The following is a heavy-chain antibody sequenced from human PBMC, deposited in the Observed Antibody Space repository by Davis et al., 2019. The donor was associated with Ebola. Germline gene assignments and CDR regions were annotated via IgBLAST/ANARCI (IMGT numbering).Heavy chain of an antibody. Sequence: GGSLRLSCAASGFTFSSYGMHWVRQAPGKGLEWVAVIWYDGSNKYYADSVKGRFTISRDNSKNTLYLQMNSLRAEDTAVYYCARVRRKWEPPGLYGMDVWGQGTTVTVSS. V-gene: IGHV3-33*01. CDR3: ARVRRKWEPPGLYGMDV. CDR1: GFTFSSYG. D-gene: IGHD1-26*01. J-gene: IGHJ6*02. CDR2: IWYDGSNK.